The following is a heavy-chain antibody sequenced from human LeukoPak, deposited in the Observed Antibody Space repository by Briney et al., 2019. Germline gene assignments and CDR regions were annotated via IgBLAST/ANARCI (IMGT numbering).Heavy chain of an antibody. V-gene: IGHV3-23*01. CDR1: GFTFSSYG. Sequence: GGTLRLSCVASGFTFSSYGMSWVRQAPGKGLEWVSAIGGSDGHIYHADSVKGRFTISRDNSKNTLYLQMNSLRAEDTAIYYCAKGSRLVVVAGWFDPWGQGTLVTVSS. J-gene: IGHJ5*02. CDR2: IGGSDGHI. CDR3: AKGSRLVVVAGWFDP. D-gene: IGHD2-15*01.